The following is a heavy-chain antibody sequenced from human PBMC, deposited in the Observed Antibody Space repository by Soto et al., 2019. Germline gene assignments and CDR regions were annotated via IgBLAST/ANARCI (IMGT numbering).Heavy chain of an antibody. D-gene: IGHD3-3*01. V-gene: IGHV4-39*01. J-gene: IGHJ4*02. CDR1: GGSISSSSYY. Sequence: PSETLSLTCTVSGGSISSSSYYWGWIRQPPGRGLEWMGRNDDIGGIYYNPPLKSRVTISVDTSKKQFWLKLSSVTAADTAVYYCARSGVYDLWSGYYFAIDYWGEGTLVTVSS. CDR3: ARSGVYDLWSGYYFAIDY. CDR2: NDDIGGI.